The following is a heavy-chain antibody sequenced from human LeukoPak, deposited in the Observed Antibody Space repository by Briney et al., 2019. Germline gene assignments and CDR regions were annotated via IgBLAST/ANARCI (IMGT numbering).Heavy chain of an antibody. V-gene: IGHV3-30*18. CDR3: AKVVGVTAVAGTEIDY. CDR1: GFTFSSYG. J-gene: IGHJ4*02. D-gene: IGHD6-19*01. CDR2: IPYDGSNK. Sequence: GGSLRLSCAASGFTFSSYGMHWVRQAPGKGLDWVAVIPYDGSNKYYADSVKGRFTISRDNSKNTLYLQMNSLRAEDTAVYYCAKVVGVTAVAGTEIDYWGQGTLVTVSS.